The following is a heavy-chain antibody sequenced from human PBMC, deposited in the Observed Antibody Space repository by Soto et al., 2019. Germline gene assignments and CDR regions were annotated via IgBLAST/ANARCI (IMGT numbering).Heavy chain of an antibody. V-gene: IGHV4-4*07. CDR3: AMGGLIWGGDCLEAFDV. D-gene: IGHD2-21*02. Sequence: SETLSLTCTVSGGSFSSYYWNWIRQPAGEGLEWIGRIYTSGSTNYNPSLKSRVTMSVDTSKNQFSLKLSSVTAADTAVYYCAMGGLIWGGDCLEAFDVWGQGTMVTVSS. CDR1: GGSFSSYY. J-gene: IGHJ3*01. CDR2: IYTSGST.